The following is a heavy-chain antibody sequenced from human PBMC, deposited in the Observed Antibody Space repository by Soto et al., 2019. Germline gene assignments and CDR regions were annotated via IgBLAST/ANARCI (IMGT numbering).Heavy chain of an antibody. D-gene: IGHD3-22*01. V-gene: IGHV3-30*18. CDR3: AKDYYDSSGYYYTVPNPLTIYYYYYYGMDV. CDR2: ISYDGSNK. CDR1: GFTFSSYG. Sequence: PGGSLRLSCAASGFTFSSYGMHWVRQAPGKGLEWVAVISYDGSNKYYADSVKGRFTISRDNSKNTLYLQMNSLRAEDTAVYYCAKDYYDSSGYYYTVPNPLTIYYYYYYGMDVWGQGTTVTVSS. J-gene: IGHJ6*02.